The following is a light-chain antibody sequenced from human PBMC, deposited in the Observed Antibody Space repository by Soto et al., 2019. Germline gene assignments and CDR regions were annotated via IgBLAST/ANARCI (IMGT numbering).Light chain of an antibody. V-gene: IGLV2-14*01. Sequence: QSVLTQPSSVSGSPGQSITISCNGTSSDVGAYNYDSWYQQYPGEAPKVIIYDVSHRPAGVSNRFSGSKSGNTASLTISGLLTQDEADYYCSSYTSATTYVFGTGTKVTVL. CDR1: SSDVGAYNY. CDR2: DVS. CDR3: SSYTSATTYV. J-gene: IGLJ1*01.